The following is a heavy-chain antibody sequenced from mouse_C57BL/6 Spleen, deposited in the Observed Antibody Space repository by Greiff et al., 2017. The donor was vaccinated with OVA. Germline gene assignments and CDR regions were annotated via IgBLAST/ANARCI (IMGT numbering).Heavy chain of an antibody. CDR1: GFNIKDDY. J-gene: IGHJ3*01. CDR2: IDPENGDT. CDR3: TTGYYYGSSYEAY. Sequence: VQLKQSGAELVRPGASVKLSCTASGFNIKDDYMHWVKQRPEQGLEWIGWIDPENGDTEYASKFQGKATITADTSSNTAYLQLSSLTSEDTAVYYCTTGYYYGSSYEAYWGQGTLVTVSA. D-gene: IGHD1-1*01. V-gene: IGHV14-4*01.